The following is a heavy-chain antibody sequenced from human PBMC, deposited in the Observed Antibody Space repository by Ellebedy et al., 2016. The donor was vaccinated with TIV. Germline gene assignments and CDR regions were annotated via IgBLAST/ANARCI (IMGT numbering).Heavy chain of an antibody. CDR1: GYSISSYY. J-gene: IGHJ5*02. Sequence: MPSETLSLTCTASGYSISSYYWSWIRQPAGKGLEWIGGIYSSGTTHYNPSLRSRVTMSLDTSKSKNQFSLKLSSVSAADTAVYYCARYVGATAEFDPWGQGTLVTVSS. CDR2: IYSSGTT. D-gene: IGHD1-26*01. V-gene: IGHV4-4*07. CDR3: ARYVGATAEFDP.